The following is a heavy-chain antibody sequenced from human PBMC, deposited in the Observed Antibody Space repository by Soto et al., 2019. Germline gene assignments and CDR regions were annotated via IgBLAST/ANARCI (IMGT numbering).Heavy chain of an antibody. CDR2: IIPIFGTA. CDR3: ASAIQLWYPFDY. Sequence: QVQLVQSGAEVKKPGSSVKVSCKASGGTFSSYGISWVRQAPGQGLEWMGGIIPIFGTANYAQKFQGRVTITADESTCTAYMELSSLRSEDTAVYYCASAIQLWYPFDYWGQGTLVTVSS. V-gene: IGHV1-69*12. CDR1: GGTFSSYG. D-gene: IGHD5-18*01. J-gene: IGHJ4*02.